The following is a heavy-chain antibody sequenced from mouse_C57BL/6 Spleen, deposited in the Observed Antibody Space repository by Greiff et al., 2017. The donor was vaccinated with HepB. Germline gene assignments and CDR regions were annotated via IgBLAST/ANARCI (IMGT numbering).Heavy chain of an antibody. CDR1: GYTFTSYW. D-gene: IGHD1-1*01. Sequence: VQLQQPGAELVKPGASVKLSCKASGYTFTSYWMHWVKQRPGQGLEWIGMIHPNSGSTNYNEKFKSKATLTVDKSSSTAYMQLSSLTSEDSAVYDCARYYYGSSRTMDYWGQVTSVTVSS. CDR2: IHPNSGST. V-gene: IGHV1-64*01. CDR3: ARYYYGSSRTMDY. J-gene: IGHJ4*01.